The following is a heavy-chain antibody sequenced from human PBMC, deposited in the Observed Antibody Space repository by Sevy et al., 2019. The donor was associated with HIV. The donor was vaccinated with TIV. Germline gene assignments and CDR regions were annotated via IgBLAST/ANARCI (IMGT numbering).Heavy chain of an antibody. Sequence: SETLSLTCTVSGGSINSDHWNWIRQPPGKGLEWIGYVYYTGGTNYNPSLKNRVPISVDRTKNQFSLKLTYVSAAVTAGYYCARRNDFDIWGQGTMVTVSS. J-gene: IGHJ3*02. CDR3: ARRNDFDI. V-gene: IGHV4-59*08. CDR2: VYYTGGT. CDR1: GGSINSDH.